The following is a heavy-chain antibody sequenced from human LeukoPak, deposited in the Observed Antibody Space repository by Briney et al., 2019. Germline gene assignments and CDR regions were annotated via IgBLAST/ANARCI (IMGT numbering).Heavy chain of an antibody. D-gene: IGHD3-22*01. CDR1: GXTFSSYS. J-gene: IGHJ4*02. CDR3: ARDLKYYDSSGFDY. V-gene: IGHV3-21*01. Sequence: PGGSLRLSWATSGXTFSSYSMNWVRQAPGKGLEWVLCFSSSSSYIYYTDSVKGRFTISRDNAKNSLTLQMNSLRAEDTAVYYCARDLKYYDSSGFDYWGQGTLVTVSS. CDR2: FSSSSSYI.